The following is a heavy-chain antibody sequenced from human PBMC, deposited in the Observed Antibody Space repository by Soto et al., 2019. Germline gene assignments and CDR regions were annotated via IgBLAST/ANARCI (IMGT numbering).Heavy chain of an antibody. J-gene: IGHJ4*02. CDR3: AKDRGWSSADLDY. Sequence: QVQLVESGGGVVQPGRSLRLSCAASGFTFSSFGMHWVRQVPGKGLEWVALISYDGSKKYYADSVKGRFTISRDKSKNALYLQMNSLGVEDTAVYYCAKDRGWSSADLDYWGQGTLVTVSA. CDR1: GFTFSSFG. CDR2: ISYDGSKK. D-gene: IGHD6-19*01. V-gene: IGHV3-30*18.